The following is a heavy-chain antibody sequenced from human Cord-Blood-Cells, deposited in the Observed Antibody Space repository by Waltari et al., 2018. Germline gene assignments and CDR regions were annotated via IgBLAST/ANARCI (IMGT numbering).Heavy chain of an antibody. J-gene: IGHJ4*02. V-gene: IGHV4-30-2*01. CDR3: ARAVSSSWFYYFDY. CDR2: IYHSGST. D-gene: IGHD6-13*01. CDR1: GGPISSGGYS. Sequence: QLQLQESGSGLVKPSQTLSLTCAVSGGPISSGGYSWSWIRQPPGKGLEWIGYIYHSGSTYYNPSLKSRVTISVDRSKNQFSLKLSSVTAADTAVYYCARAVSSSWFYYFDYWGQGTLVTVSS.